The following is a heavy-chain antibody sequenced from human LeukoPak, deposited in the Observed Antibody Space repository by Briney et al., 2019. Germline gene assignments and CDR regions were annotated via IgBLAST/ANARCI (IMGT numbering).Heavy chain of an antibody. CDR1: GGSISSYY. V-gene: IGHV4-4*07. Sequence: SETLSLTCTVSGGSISSYYWSWIRQPAGKGLEWIGRIYTSGSTNYNPSLKSRVTMSVGTSKNQFSLKLSSVTAADTAVYYCARDTVAARPSYYYGMDVWGQGTTVTVSS. J-gene: IGHJ6*02. CDR2: IYTSGST. D-gene: IGHD6-6*01. CDR3: ARDTVAARPSYYYGMDV.